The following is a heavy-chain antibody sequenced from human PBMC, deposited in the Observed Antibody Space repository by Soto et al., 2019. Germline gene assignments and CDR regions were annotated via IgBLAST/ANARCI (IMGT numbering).Heavy chain of an antibody. CDR3: ARYYFDSSDYTTNWFDP. D-gene: IGHD3-22*01. V-gene: IGHV4-39*01. J-gene: IGHJ5*02. Sequence: SETLSLTCSVSGDSISNSRFYWAWIRQPPGEGLEWSGSIYHTGNAYYNPSLKSRVTIFVDTSKNQFSLKLTSVTAADTALYYCARYYFDSSDYTTNWFDPWGQGTLVTVSS. CDR1: GDSISNSRFY. CDR2: IYHTGNA.